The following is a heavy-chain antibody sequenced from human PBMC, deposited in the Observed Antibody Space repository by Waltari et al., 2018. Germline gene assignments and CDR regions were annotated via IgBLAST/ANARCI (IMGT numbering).Heavy chain of an antibody. CDR1: GGSFSGYY. CDR3: AREISGTFYGENNWFDP. D-gene: IGHD4-17*01. Sequence: QVQLQQWGAGLLKPSETLSLTCAVYGGSFSGYYWSWIRQPPGKGLEWIGEINQRGSTNYNPSPKSRVTISVDTSKNQFSLKLSSVTAADTAVYYCAREISGTFYGENNWFDPWGQGTLVTVSS. V-gene: IGHV4-34*01. CDR2: INQRGST. J-gene: IGHJ5*02.